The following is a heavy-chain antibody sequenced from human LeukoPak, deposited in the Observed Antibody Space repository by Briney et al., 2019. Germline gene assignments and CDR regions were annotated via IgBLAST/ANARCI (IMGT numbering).Heavy chain of an antibody. CDR3: ASDSGWYYFDY. CDR1: GFTFSSYS. CDR2: ISSSSSYI. Sequence: GGSLRLSCAASGFTFSSYSITWVRHAPQKGLGWVSSISSSSSYIYYADSVKGRFTITRDNAKNSLYLQMNSLRAEDTAVYYCASDSGWYYFDYWGQGTLVTVSS. V-gene: IGHV3-21*01. D-gene: IGHD6-19*01. J-gene: IGHJ4*02.